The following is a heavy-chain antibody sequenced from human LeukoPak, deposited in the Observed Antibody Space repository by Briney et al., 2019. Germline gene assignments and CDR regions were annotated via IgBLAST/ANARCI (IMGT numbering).Heavy chain of an antibody. J-gene: IGHJ4*02. D-gene: IGHD3-10*01. Sequence: SQILSLTCAVSGGSISSGGYSWSWIRQPPGRGLEWSGYIYHSGSTYYNPSLKSRVTISVDRSKNQFSLKLSSVTAADTAVYYCARAVYYGSGSYYFDYWGQGTLVTVSS. CDR1: GGSISSGGYS. CDR3: ARAVYYGSGSYYFDY. CDR2: IYHSGST. V-gene: IGHV4-30-2*01.